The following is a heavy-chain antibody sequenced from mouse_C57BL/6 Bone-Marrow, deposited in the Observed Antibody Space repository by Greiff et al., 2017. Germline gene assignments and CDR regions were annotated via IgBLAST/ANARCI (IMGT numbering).Heavy chain of an antibody. Sequence: EVQLQQSGPELVKPGASVKISCKASGYTFTDYYMNWVKQSHGKSLEWIGDINPNNGGTSYNQKFKGKATLTVDKSSSTAYMELRSLTSEDSAVYYCARRGLHVWGTGTTVTVSS. J-gene: IGHJ1*03. CDR3: ARRGLHV. CDR2: INPNNGGT. CDR1: GYTFTDYY. V-gene: IGHV1-26*01.